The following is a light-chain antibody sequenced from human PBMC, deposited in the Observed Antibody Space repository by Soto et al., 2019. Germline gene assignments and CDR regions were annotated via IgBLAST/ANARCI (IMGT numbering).Light chain of an antibody. CDR2: AAS. Sequence: IQLTQSPSSLSAPVGDRVTITCRASQGISSYLAWYQQKPGKAPKLLIYAASTLQSGVPSRFSGSGSGTDFTLTISSLQPEDFATYYCQQLNSYPRYTFGQGTKLEIK. CDR3: QQLNSYPRYT. CDR1: QGISSY. V-gene: IGKV1-9*01. J-gene: IGKJ2*01.